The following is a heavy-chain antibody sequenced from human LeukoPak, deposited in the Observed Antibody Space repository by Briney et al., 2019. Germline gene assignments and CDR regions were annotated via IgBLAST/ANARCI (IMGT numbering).Heavy chain of an antibody. Sequence: PGGSLRLSCAASGFTFDDYAMHWVRQAPGKGLEWVSLISWDGGSTYYADSVKGRFTISRDNSKNSLYLQMNSLRAEDTALYYCAKDTSVSIAEAVDYWGQGTLVTVSS. CDR2: ISWDGGST. CDR3: AKDTSVSIAEAVDY. CDR1: GFTFDDYA. D-gene: IGHD6-13*01. J-gene: IGHJ4*02. V-gene: IGHV3-43D*03.